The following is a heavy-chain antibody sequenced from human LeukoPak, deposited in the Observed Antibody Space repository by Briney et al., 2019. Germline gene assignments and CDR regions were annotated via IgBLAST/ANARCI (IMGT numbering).Heavy chain of an antibody. V-gene: IGHV4-59*01. CDR3: ARGRNDNGGMFFDS. J-gene: IGHJ4*02. Sequence: SETLSLTCTVSGGSIRSFYWSWIRQAPGKGLEWIGFISYSGYTSYSPSLKSRVGISVDTSKSQVSLRLSSMTAADTAIYYCARGRNDNGGMFFDSWAQGTLVTVSS. CDR1: GGSIRSFY. D-gene: IGHD4-23*01. CDR2: ISYSGYT.